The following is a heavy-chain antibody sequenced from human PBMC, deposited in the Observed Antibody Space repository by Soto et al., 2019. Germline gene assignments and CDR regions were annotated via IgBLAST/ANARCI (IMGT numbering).Heavy chain of an antibody. V-gene: IGHV3-53*01. Sequence: EVQLVESGGGLIQPGGSLRLSCAASGFTFSDHQMNWVRQAPGRGLEWVSVIYSSGTTYYGDSVKGRFTISRDNSKNTLYLQMNSLRTEDTALYYCARAGSPFHSDSTGYWGFDYRGQGTLVTVSS. D-gene: IGHD3-9*01. CDR1: GFTFSDHQ. J-gene: IGHJ4*02. CDR2: IYSSGTT. CDR3: ARAGSPFHSDSTGYWGFDY.